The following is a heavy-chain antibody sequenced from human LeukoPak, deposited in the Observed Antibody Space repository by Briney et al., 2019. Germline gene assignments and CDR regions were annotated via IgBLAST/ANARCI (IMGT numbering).Heavy chain of an antibody. D-gene: IGHD6-19*01. V-gene: IGHV3-23*01. Sequence: GGSLRLSCAASGFTFNNYAMSWVHQAPGKGLEWVSTTSGSGGSTYYADSVKGRFTISRDNSKNTLYLEMNSLRADDTAVYYCAKGKSVAGIFDYWGQGTLVTVSS. CDR3: AKGKSVAGIFDY. CDR1: GFTFNNYA. J-gene: IGHJ4*02. CDR2: TSGSGGST.